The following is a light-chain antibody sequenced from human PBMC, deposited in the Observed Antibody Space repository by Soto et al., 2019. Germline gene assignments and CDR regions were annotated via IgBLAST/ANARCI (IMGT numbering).Light chain of an antibody. J-gene: IGKJ4*01. CDR2: DAS. CDR3: QQRSNWPPT. Sequence: EIVLTQSPATLSLSPGERATLSCRASQSVSSYLAWYQQKPGQAPRLLIYDASNMPTGIPARFSGSGSGTDFTLTISSREPEDFAAYYCQQRSNWPPTFGGGTKVEIK. V-gene: IGKV3-11*01. CDR1: QSVSSY.